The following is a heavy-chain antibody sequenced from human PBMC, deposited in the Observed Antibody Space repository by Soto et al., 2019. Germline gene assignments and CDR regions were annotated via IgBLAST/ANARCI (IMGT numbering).Heavy chain of an antibody. CDR1: GFTVSSNY. CDR2: ILTGGST. Sequence: EVQLVESGGGLVQPGGSLRLSCAASGFTVSSNYMSWVRQAPGKGLEWVSVILTGGSTYYADSVKGRFTISRHSSMNTVYLQMDSLRAEDTAVYYCARDRQSSGWLDAFDIWGQGTMGTVSS. V-gene: IGHV3-53*04. J-gene: IGHJ3*02. CDR3: ARDRQSSGWLDAFDI. D-gene: IGHD6-19*01.